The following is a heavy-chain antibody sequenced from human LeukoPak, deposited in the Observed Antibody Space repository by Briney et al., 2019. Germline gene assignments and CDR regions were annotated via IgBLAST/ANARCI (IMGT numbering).Heavy chain of an antibody. D-gene: IGHD2-21*02. J-gene: IGHJ4*02. CDR3: ARHLTASNFPFDY. Sequence: PSETLSLTCTVSGGSISSYYWSWIRQPPGKGLEWIGYIYYSGSTSYNPSLKSRVTTSVDTSKNQFSLKLNSVTAADTAVYYCARHLTASNFPFDYWGQGTLVTVSS. V-gene: IGHV4-59*08. CDR1: GGSISSYY. CDR2: IYYSGST.